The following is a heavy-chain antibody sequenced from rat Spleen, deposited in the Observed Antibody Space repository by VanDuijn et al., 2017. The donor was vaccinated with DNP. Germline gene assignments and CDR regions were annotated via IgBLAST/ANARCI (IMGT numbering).Heavy chain of an antibody. CDR1: GFTFSNHG. J-gene: IGHJ3*01. Sequence: EVQLVESGGGLVQPGRSLKLSCAASGFTFSNHGMAWVRQAPKKGLEWVATISYDGSDTYYRDSVKGRFTISRDNAKSTLYLQMDSLRSEDTATYYCTVDRDGSYGVAYWGQGTLVTVSS. CDR2: ISYDGSDT. D-gene: IGHD1-12*02. CDR3: TVDRDGSYGVAY. V-gene: IGHV5-7*01.